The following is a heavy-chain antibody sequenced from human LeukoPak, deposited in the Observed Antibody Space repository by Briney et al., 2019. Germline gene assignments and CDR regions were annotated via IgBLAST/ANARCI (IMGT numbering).Heavy chain of an antibody. Sequence: SETLSLTCTVSGGSISSGGYYWSWIRQHPGKGLEWIGYIYYSGSTYYNPSLKSRVTISVDTSKNQFSLKLSSVTAADTAVYYCARGPYGSGSRYFDYWGQGTPVTVSS. V-gene: IGHV4-31*03. D-gene: IGHD3-10*01. J-gene: IGHJ4*02. CDR2: IYYSGST. CDR1: GGSISSGGYY. CDR3: ARGPYGSGSRYFDY.